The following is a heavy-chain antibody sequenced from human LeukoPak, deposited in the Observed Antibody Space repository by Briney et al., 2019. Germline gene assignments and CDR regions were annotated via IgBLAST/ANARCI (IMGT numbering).Heavy chain of an antibody. J-gene: IGHJ4*02. Sequence: ASVKVSSKASGGTFSSYAISWVRQAPGQGLEWMGRIIPIFGIANYAQKFQGRVTITADKSTSTAYMELSSLRSEDTAVYYCARSYYYDSSGYYTYYFDYWGQGTLVTVSS. CDR1: GGTFSSYA. V-gene: IGHV1-69*10. D-gene: IGHD3-22*01. CDR2: IIPIFGIA. CDR3: ARSYYYDSSGYYTYYFDY.